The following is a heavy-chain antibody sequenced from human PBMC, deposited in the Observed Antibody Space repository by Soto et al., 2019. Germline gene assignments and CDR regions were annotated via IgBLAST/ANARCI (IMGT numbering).Heavy chain of an antibody. CDR1: GGSITGTYYY. Sequence: QLQLQESGPGLVKPSETLSLTCTVSGGSITGTYYYWGWIRQSPGKSLEYIGSIHYNGRNYYNPSLQCRVTVSVDTSKSNFSLRRVSVTAADTVVYYCAIHGSGTYYTIDCWGQETVV. CDR3: AIHGSGTYYTIDC. J-gene: IGHJ4*02. D-gene: IGHD3-10*01. CDR2: IHYNGRN. V-gene: IGHV4-39*01.